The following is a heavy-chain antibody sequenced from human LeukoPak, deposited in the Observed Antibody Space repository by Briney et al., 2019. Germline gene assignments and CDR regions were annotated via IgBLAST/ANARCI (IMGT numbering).Heavy chain of an antibody. CDR2: IYYSGST. CDR1: GGSISSYY. Sequence: PETLSLTCTVSGGSISSYYWSWIRQPPGKGLEWIGYIYYSGSTNYNPSLKSRVTISVDTSKNQFSLKLSFVTAADTAVYYCARAPIAAAAYYYYGMDVWGQGTTVTVSS. V-gene: IGHV4-59*01. CDR3: ARAPIAAAAYYYYGMDV. J-gene: IGHJ6*02. D-gene: IGHD6-13*01.